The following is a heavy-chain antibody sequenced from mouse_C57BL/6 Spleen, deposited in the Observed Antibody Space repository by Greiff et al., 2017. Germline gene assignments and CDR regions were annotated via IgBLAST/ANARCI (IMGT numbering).Heavy chain of an antibody. CDR2: FHPYNDDT. V-gene: IGHV1-47*01. CDR1: GYTFTTYP. D-gene: IGHD2-4*01. CDR3: ARGDYDVGDAMDY. Sequence: VKLVESGAELVKPGASVKMSCKASGYTFTTYPIEWMKQNPGKSLEWIGNFHPYNDDTKYNEKFKGKATLTVEKSSSTVYLELSRLTSDDSAVYYCARGDYDVGDAMDYWGQGTSVTVSS. J-gene: IGHJ4*01.